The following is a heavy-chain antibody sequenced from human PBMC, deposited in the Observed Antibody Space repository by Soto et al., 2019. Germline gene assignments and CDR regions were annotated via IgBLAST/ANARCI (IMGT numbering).Heavy chain of an antibody. CDR3: AMSVGLGYKYGMDV. D-gene: IGHD5-18*01. J-gene: IGHJ6*02. CDR1: GFTFNDFG. CDR2: ISHDGTQK. V-gene: IGHV3-30*03. Sequence: QAQLVESGGGVVRPGRALRLSCAASGFTFNDFGMHWVRQAPGKGLEWVAGISHDGTQKFYADSVKGRLTISRDNSKNTLFLPLNTVLNEHTAVYFCAMSVGLGYKYGMDVWGQGTTVIVS.